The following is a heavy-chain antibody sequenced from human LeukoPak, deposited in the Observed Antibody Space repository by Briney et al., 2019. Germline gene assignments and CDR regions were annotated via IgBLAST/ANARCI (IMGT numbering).Heavy chain of an antibody. D-gene: IGHD3-10*01. J-gene: IGHJ4*02. CDR2: IDWEDDK. V-gene: IGHV2-70*12. CDR1: GFSLTTTGMC. Sequence: ESGPTLVNPTQTLTLTCSFSGFSLTTTGMCVTWIRQPPGKALEWLGSIDWEDDKYYSTSLKTRLSISKDTSKNQVVLTLTNVDPVDTGTYYCARLGQVMVRGDYFDYWGQGILVTVSS. CDR3: ARLGQVMVRGDYFDY.